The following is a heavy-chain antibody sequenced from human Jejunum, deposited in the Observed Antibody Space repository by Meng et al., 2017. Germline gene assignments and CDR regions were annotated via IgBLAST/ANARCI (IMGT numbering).Heavy chain of an antibody. CDR2: ISANTGNT. CDR3: ARDRFGFSSTSPHDF. J-gene: IGHJ4*02. D-gene: IGHD2-2*01. CDR1: GYTFTIHG. V-gene: IGHV1-18*01. Sequence: VQLVMSGAWVKKPGASVKVSCKASGYTFTIHGLSWVRQVPGGGLEWMGWISANTGNTNCAQTFQGRATMTTDTSTSTAYLELRNLRSDDTAVYYCARDRFGFSSTSPHDFWGQGSLVTVSS.